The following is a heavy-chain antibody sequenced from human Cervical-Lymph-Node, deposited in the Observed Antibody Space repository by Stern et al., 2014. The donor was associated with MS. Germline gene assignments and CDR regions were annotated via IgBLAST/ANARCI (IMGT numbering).Heavy chain of an antibody. D-gene: IGHD3-10*01. CDR1: GFTLGDAW. CDR2: IKSKSDGGTT. CDR3: TTVMVRGVSRFDP. J-gene: IGHJ5*02. Sequence: EVQLVESGGALVQPGGSLRLSCAAAGFTLGDAWMSWVRQAPGKGLAWVGRIKSKSDGGTTEYAEPVKGRFTISRDDSKNTLDLQMNSLKSEDTGLYYCTTVMVRGVSRFDPWGQGTRVTVSS. V-gene: IGHV3-15*02.